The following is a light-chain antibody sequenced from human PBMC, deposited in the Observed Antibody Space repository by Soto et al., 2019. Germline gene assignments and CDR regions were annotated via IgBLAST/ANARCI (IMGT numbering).Light chain of an antibody. CDR2: DDN. CDR3: GSWDSSLSAYV. Sequence: QSVLTQPPSVSAAPGQKVTISCFGSSSNIGGNSVSWYQQLPGTAPKLLIYDDNRRPSGIPDRFSGSKSGTSATLRITGFQTGDEADYYCGSWDSSLSAYVFGTGTKVTVL. J-gene: IGLJ1*01. CDR1: SSNIGGNS. V-gene: IGLV1-51*01.